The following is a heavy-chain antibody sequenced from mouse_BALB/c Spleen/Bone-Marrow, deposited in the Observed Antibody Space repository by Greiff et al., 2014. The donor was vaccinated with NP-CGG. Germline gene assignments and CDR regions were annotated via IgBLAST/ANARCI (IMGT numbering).Heavy chain of an antibody. CDR1: GFSLTDYG. V-gene: IGHV2-6-5*01. CDR3: AKHDTTVVFDY. D-gene: IGHD1-1*01. Sequence: VQLQQSGPGLVAPSQSLSITCTVSGFSLTDYGVSWIRQPPGKGLEWLGVIWGGGITYYNSTLKSRLSISKDSSKSQVFLKMNSLQTDDTSMYYCAKHDTTVVFDYWGQGTTLTVSS. J-gene: IGHJ2*01. CDR2: IWGGGIT.